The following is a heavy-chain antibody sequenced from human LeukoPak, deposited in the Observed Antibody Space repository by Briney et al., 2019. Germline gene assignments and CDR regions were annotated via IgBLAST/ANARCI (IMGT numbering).Heavy chain of an antibody. D-gene: IGHD1-26*01. CDR1: GFTFDDYA. CDR3: AKEGYSGSPMALNY. V-gene: IGHV3-9*01. J-gene: IGHJ4*02. CDR2: ISWNSGSI. Sequence: SGGSLRLSCAASGFTFDDYAMHWVRQAPGKGLEWVSGISWNSGSIGYADSVKGRFTISRDNAKNSLYLQMNSLRAEDTALYYCAKEGYSGSPMALNYWGQGTLVTVSS.